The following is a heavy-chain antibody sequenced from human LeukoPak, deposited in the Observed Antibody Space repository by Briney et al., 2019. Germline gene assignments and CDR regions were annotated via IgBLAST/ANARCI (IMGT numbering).Heavy chain of an antibody. CDR2: IYTSGST. J-gene: IGHJ6*03. Sequence: SETLSLTCTVSGGSISSYYWNWIRQPAGKGLEWIGRIYTSGSTNYNPSLKSRVTMSVDTSKNQFSLKLSSVTAADTAVYYCARDAGFGELLAPPRAPMDVWGKGTTVTISS. CDR3: ARDAGFGELLAPPRAPMDV. D-gene: IGHD3-10*01. V-gene: IGHV4-4*07. CDR1: GGSISSYY.